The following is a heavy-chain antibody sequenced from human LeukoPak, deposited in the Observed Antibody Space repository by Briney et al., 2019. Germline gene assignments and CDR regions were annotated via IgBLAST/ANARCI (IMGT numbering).Heavy chain of an antibody. Sequence: GGSLRLSCAASGFTFRSYAMNWARRAPGRGWGGVSYIISSSSTIYYADSVKGRFTIPRDNAKNSLYLQMNSLRAEDTAVYYCARGESMVRGVSTYYYYYMNVWGKGTTVTVSS. CDR3: ARGESMVRGVSTYYYYYMNV. V-gene: IGHV3-48*04. CDR1: GFTFRSYA. D-gene: IGHD3-10*01. J-gene: IGHJ6*03. CDR2: IISSSSTI.